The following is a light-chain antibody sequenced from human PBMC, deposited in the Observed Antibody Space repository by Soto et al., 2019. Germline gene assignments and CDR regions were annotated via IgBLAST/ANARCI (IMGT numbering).Light chain of an antibody. CDR2: ATS. CDR1: QSVGNN. CDR3: QQYGDWPLT. V-gene: IGKV3-15*01. Sequence: EIVLTQSPATLSVSPGERATLSCRASQSVGNNFAWYQQKPGQAPRLLIFATSTSATGVPARFSGSGSGTEYTITISSLQSEDFAVYYCQQYGDWPLTFGGGAKVEI. J-gene: IGKJ4*01.